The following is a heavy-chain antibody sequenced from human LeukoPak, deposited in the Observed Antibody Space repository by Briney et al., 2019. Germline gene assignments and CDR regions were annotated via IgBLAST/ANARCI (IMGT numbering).Heavy chain of an antibody. CDR2: IYSSGST. D-gene: IGHD6-19*01. CDR3: ASGRFYSGPLDY. V-gene: IGHV4-4*07. J-gene: IGHJ4*02. CDR1: GDSISNNY. Sequence: SETLSLTCSVSGDSISNNYWSWIRRPAGKGLEWIGRIYSSGSTNYNPSLKSRVTISVDKSKNQFSLKLSSVTAADTAVYYCASGRFYSGPLDYWGQGTLVTVSS.